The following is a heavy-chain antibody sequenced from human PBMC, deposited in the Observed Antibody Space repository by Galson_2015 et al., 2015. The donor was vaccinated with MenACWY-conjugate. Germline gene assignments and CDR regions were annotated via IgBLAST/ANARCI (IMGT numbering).Heavy chain of an antibody. V-gene: IGHV4-61*01. CDR2: MSYSGST. Sequence: SETLSLTCTVSGYSISSGYYWNWIRQPPGKGLEWIGHMSYSGSTNYNPSLKSRVTIVLDTSKNQFSLRLSSVTAADTAMYYCARDYGGSGSYHQYYYGMDVWGQGTTVTVSS. CDR3: ARDYGGSGSYHQYYYGMDV. CDR1: GYSISSGYY. J-gene: IGHJ6*02. D-gene: IGHD3-10*01.